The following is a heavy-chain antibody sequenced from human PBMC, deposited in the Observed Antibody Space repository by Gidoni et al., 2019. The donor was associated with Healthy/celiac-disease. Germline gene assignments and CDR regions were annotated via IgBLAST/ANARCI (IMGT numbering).Heavy chain of an antibody. CDR2: IYYSGST. CDR3: ARGWTYYDFWRRKNNNWFDP. Sequence: QLQLQESGPGLVKPSETLSLTCTVSGGSISSSSYYWGWIRQPPGKGLEWLGSIYYSGSTYYNPSLKSRVTISVDTSKNQFSLKLSSVTAADTAVYYCARGWTYYDFWRRKNNNWFDPWGQGTLVTVSS. CDR1: GGSISSSSYY. V-gene: IGHV4-39*01. D-gene: IGHD3-3*01. J-gene: IGHJ5*02.